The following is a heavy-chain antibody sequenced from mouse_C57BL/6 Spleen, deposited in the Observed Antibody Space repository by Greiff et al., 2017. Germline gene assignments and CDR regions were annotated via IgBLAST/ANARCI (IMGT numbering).Heavy chain of an antibody. CDR2: IDPENGDT. CDR1: GFNIKDDY. CDR3: TTGDWFAY. V-gene: IGHV14-4*01. J-gene: IGHJ3*01. Sequence: VHVKQSGAELVRPGASVKLSCTASGFNIKDDYMHWVKQRPEQGLEWIGWIDPENGDTEYASKFQGKATITADTSSNTAYLQLSSLTSEDTAVYYCTTGDWFAYWGQGTLVTVSA.